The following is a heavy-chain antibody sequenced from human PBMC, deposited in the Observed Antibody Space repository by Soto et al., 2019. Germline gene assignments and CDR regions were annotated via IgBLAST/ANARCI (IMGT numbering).Heavy chain of an antibody. CDR2: IFPSDSDT. J-gene: IGHJ5*02. CDR3: ARKDKSGYFNWFDP. D-gene: IGHD3-22*01. CDR1: GYKFTPSW. V-gene: IGHV5-51*01. Sequence: GESLKISCRTSGYKFTPSWIAWVRQMPGKGLEWMGIIFPSDSDTRYSPSVQGQVTISADRSTSTVFLQWASLKASDTAVYFCARKDKSGYFNWFDPWGQGTLVTVSS.